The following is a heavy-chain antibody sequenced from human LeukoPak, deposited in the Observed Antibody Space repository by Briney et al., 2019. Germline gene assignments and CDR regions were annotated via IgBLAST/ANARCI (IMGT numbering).Heavy chain of an antibody. CDR1: GFTFSSYG. CDR2: ISYDGSNK. V-gene: IGHV3-30*03. CDR3: ASPDYGDYSKDY. D-gene: IGHD4-17*01. J-gene: IGHJ4*02. Sequence: GGSLRLSCAASGFTFSSYGMHWVRQAPGKGLEWVAVISYDGSNKYYADSVKGRFTISRDNSKNTLYLQMNSLRAEDTAVYYCASPDYGDYSKDYWGQGTLVTVSS.